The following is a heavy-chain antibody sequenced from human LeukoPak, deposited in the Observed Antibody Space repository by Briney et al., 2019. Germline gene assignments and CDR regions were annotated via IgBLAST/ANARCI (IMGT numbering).Heavy chain of an antibody. CDR3: ARDSSSGNYFYFDY. CDR1: GFTVSSNY. CDR2: IYNDGRT. V-gene: IGHV3-53*01. D-gene: IGHD3-22*01. Sequence: GGSLRLSCAASGFTVSSNYMSWVRQAPGKGLEWVSVIYNDGRTYYADSVKGRFTISRDNSKNTLYLQMNSLRVDDTAVYYCARDSSSGNYFYFDYWGQGTLVTVSS. J-gene: IGHJ4*02.